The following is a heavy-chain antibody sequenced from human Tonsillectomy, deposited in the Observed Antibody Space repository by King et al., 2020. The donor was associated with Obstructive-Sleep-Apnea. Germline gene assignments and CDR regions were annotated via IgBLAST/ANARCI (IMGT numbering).Heavy chain of an antibody. J-gene: IGHJ4*02. D-gene: IGHD5-18*01. CDR1: GYTFTSYW. CDR2: IYPGDSRS. V-gene: IGHV5-51*01. CDR3: ARLGGDTAMVMVPLDY. Sequence: VQLVESGAEVKKPGESLKISCKGSGYTFTSYWIAWVRQMPGKGLEWMGIIYPGDSRSRFSPSFEGQITISADKSISTAYLQWTSLQASDTAMYYCARLGGDTAMVMVPLDYWGQGTLVTVST.